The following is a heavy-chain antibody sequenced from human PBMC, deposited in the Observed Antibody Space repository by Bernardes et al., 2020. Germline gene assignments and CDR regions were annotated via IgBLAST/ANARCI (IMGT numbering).Heavy chain of an antibody. D-gene: IGHD2-21*01. V-gene: IGHV3-21*01. Sequence: GGSLRLSCAASGFIFSDSSMNWVRQAPGKGLEWVSSISSSGSYIKYADSVKGRFTISRDNPNNSLFLQMNSLRIEDTAVYYCVRDDGVDYCGGDCSFDYWGRGELVTVFS. CDR3: VRDDGVDYCGGDCSFDY. CDR1: GFIFSDSS. CDR2: ISSSGSYI. J-gene: IGHJ4*02.